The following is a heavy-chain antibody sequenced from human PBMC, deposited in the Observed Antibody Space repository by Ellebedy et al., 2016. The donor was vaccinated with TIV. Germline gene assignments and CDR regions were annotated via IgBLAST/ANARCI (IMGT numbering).Heavy chain of an antibody. J-gene: IGHJ5*02. CDR2: INPNTSDT. CDR3: ASGPRAVRGGWFDP. V-gene: IGHV1-46*01. Sequence: AASVKVSCKASGYTFTSYHLHWARQAPGQGLEWMGIINPNTSDTTYAQRFRGRVTMTRDTSTTTVYMELSSLTSDDTAVYYCASGPRAVRGGWFDPWGQGTLVTVSS. D-gene: IGHD3-10*01. CDR1: GYTFTSYH.